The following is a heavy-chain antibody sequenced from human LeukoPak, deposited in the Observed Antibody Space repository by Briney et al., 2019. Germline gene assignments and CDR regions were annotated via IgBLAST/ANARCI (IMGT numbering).Heavy chain of an antibody. CDR2: IYSGVT. Sequence: GGSLRLSCAASGFTFSSYSMNWVRQAPGKGLEWVSFIYSGVTHYSDSVKGRFTISRDNPKNALYLQMNSLRAEDTAVYYCARRAGAYSHPYDYWGQGTLVTVSS. D-gene: IGHD4/OR15-4a*01. CDR1: GFTFSSYS. V-gene: IGHV3-53*01. J-gene: IGHJ4*02. CDR3: ARRAGAYSHPYDY.